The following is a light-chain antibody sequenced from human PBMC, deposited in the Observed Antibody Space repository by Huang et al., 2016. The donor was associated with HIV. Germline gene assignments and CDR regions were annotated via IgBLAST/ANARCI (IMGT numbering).Light chain of an antibody. CDR2: LAC. CDR1: RSLQYSNASNY. V-gene: IGKV2-28*01. CDR3: MQARETPRA. J-gene: IGKJ1*01. Sequence: DIVMTQSPLSLAVNPGEPASISCRSRRSLQYSNASNYLDWSMKKPGQSPQLLVYLACNRASGVPDRFSGSGSGTNFTLKISRVQAEDAGIDYCMQARETPRAFGQGTRVEIK.